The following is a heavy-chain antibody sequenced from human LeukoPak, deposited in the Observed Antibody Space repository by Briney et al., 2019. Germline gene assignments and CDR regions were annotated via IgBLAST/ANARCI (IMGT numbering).Heavy chain of an antibody. J-gene: IGHJ4*02. CDR2: IYYSGGT. Sequence: SETLSLTCTVSGASISAYYWSWVRQPPGKGLEWIGYIYYSGGTNYNPSLKSRVTISVDTSKNQLSLKVTSVTAADTAVYYCAMVLGFWGQGTLVTVSS. V-gene: IGHV4-59*12. CDR1: GASISAYY. CDR3: AMVLGF.